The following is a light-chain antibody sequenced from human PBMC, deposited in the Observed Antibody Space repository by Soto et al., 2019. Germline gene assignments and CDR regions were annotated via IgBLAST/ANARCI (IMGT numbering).Light chain of an antibody. J-gene: IGKJ2*01. CDR3: LQYYGPPPHT. CDR2: GAS. V-gene: IGKV3-20*01. CDR1: RDVYINA. Sequence: VVLTQSPATLSLSPGEPATLSCRASRDVYINALAWYQQKPGRTPTLLIYGASTRATGIPDRFSATGSGTEFSLTISSVEPEDFAVYYCLQYYGPPPHTFGQGTKLEIK.